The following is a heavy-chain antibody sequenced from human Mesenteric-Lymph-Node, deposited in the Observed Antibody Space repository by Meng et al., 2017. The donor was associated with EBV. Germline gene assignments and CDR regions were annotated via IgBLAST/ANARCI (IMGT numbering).Heavy chain of an antibody. CDR1: DDTFRCYS. CDR2: INYGGST. V-gene: IGHV4-34*02. D-gene: IGHD3-16*02. J-gene: IGHJ4*02. CDR3: ARGPLAFGGVFVQF. Sequence: QGQLKQWGAGLLKPSETLSLTCAVYDDTFRCYSWTWIRQPPGKGLEWIGEINYGGSTNYSPSLKSRVTISLDTSNNQFSLKLTSVTAADTAVYYCARGPLAFGGVFVQFWGQGTLVTVSS.